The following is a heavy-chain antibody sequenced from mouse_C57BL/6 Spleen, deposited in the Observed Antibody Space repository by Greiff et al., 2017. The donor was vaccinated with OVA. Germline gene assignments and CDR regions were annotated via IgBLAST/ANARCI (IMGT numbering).Heavy chain of an antibody. CDR3: ARSTGSSYRYWYFDV. CDR2: ITPNNGGT. V-gene: IGHV1-22*01. D-gene: IGHD1-1*01. J-gene: IGHJ1*03. Sequence: VQLQQSGPELVKPGASVQMSCKASGYTFTDYNMHWVKQSHGKSLEWIGYITPNNGGTSYNQKFKGKATLTVNKSSSTAYMELRSLTSEDSAVYYCARSTGSSYRYWYFDVWGTGTTVTVSS. CDR1: GYTFTDYN.